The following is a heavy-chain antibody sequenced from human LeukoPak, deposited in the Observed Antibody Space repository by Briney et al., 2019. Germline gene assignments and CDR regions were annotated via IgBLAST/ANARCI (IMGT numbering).Heavy chain of an antibody. CDR3: ARDCWPFSYGGNDWYFDL. D-gene: IGHD4-23*01. CDR1: VFTFSSYG. V-gene: IGHV3-33*01. CDR2: IWYDGSNK. J-gene: IGHJ2*01. Sequence: GGALRLSCAASVFTFSSYGMHWVCEAPGKGLGGVAVIWYDGSNKYHADSVKGRFTISRDNSKTTLYLQMNSLRAEDTAVYYCARDCWPFSYGGNDWYFDLWGRGTLVTVSS.